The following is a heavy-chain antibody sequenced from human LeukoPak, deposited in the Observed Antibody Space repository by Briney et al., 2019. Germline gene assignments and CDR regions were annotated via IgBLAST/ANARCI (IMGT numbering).Heavy chain of an antibody. CDR1: GGTFSSYA. D-gene: IGHD6-19*01. CDR2: IIPILGIA. J-gene: IGHJ6*02. V-gene: IGHV1-69*04. CDR3: ARDLAVAGTRYGMDV. Sequence: ASVKVSCKASGGTFSSYAISWVRQAPGQGLEWMGRIIPILGIANYAQKFQGRVTITADKSTSTAYMELSSLRSEDTAVYYCARDLAVAGTRYGMDVWGQGTTVTVSS.